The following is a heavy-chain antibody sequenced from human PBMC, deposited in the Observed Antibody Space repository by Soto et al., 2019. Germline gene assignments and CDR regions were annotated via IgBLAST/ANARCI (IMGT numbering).Heavy chain of an antibody. CDR2: ISYDGSNK. D-gene: IGHD6-6*01. V-gene: IGHV3-30*18. CDR3: AKSLNVAARLSTSYYFDY. Sequence: QVQLVESGGGVVQPGRSLRLSCAASGFTFSSYGMHWVRQAPGKGLEWVAVISYDGSNKYYADSVKCRFTISRDNSKNTLYLQMNSLRAEDTAVYYCAKSLNVAARLSTSYYFDYWGQGTLVTVSS. J-gene: IGHJ4*02. CDR1: GFTFSSYG.